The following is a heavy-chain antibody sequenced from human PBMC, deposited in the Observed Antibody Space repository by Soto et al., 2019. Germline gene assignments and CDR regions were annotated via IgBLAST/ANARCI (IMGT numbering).Heavy chain of an antibody. CDR2: INHSGST. CDR1: GGSFSGYY. J-gene: IGHJ4*02. CDR3: ARHVDTAMAYFDY. V-gene: IGHV4-34*01. D-gene: IGHD5-18*01. Sequence: SETLPLTCAVYGGSFSGYYWSWIRQPPGKGLEWIGEINHSGSTNYNPSLKSRVTISVDTSKNQFSLKLSSVTAADTAVYYCARHVDTAMAYFDYWGQGTLVTVSS.